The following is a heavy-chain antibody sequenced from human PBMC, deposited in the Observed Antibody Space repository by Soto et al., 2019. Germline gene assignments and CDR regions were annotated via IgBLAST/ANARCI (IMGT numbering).Heavy chain of an antibody. J-gene: IGHJ4*02. CDR2: IKSARSGT. D-gene: IGHD3-22*01. CDR3: VRGDGDYHDGNGYLGRH. Sequence: EVQLVESGGGLVQLGGSLRLSCEASGFTFRSDWMHWVRQAPGNGLVWVSRIKSARSGTYYADSVEGRFTISRDNAQNTLYLQMNSLRAEDTAVYYCVRGDGDYHDGNGYLGRHWGQGTLVTVSS. V-gene: IGHV3-74*01. CDR1: GFTFRSDW.